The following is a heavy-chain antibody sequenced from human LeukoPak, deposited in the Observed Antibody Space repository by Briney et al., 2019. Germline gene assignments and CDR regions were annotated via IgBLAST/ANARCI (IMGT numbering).Heavy chain of an antibody. CDR3: ARQMGALDNWFDP. Sequence: SETLSLTCTVSGGSISSYYWGWIRQPPGKGLEWIGSIYYSGSTYYNPSLKSRVTISVDTSKNQFSLKLSSVTAADTAVYYCARQMGALDNWFDPWGQGTLVTVSS. CDR1: GGSISSYY. D-gene: IGHD3-16*01. J-gene: IGHJ5*02. V-gene: IGHV4-39*01. CDR2: IYYSGST.